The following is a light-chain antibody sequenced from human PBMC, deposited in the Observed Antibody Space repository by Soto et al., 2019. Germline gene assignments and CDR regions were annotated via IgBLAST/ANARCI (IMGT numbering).Light chain of an antibody. CDR2: LVS. Sequence: DIVMTPSPLSLSVTPGDPASISCRSSQSLLHTNAYNYLDWYLQKPGQSPQILIYLVSNRASGVPDRFSGSGSGTECTLKISRVEAEYVGVYYCMQAIQTPLTFGGGTKVEIK. CDR1: QSLLHTNAYNY. J-gene: IGKJ4*01. V-gene: IGKV2-28*01. CDR3: MQAIQTPLT.